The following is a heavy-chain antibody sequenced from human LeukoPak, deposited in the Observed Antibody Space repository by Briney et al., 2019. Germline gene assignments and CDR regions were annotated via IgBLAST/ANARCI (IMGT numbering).Heavy chain of an antibody. J-gene: IGHJ6*03. CDR3: ARHVRGLSGWYYYYYYMDV. CDR2: TYYRSKWYN. CDR1: GDSVSSNSAA. Sequence: SQTLSLTCAISGDSVSSNSAAWNWIRQSPSRGLEWLGRTYYRSKWYNDYAVSVKSRITINPDTSKNQFSLKLSSVTAADTAVYYCARHVRGLSGWYYYYYYMDVWGKGTTVTISS. V-gene: IGHV6-1*01. D-gene: IGHD6-19*01.